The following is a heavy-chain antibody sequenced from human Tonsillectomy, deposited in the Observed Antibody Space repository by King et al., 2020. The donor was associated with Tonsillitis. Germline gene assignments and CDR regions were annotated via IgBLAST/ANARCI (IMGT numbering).Heavy chain of an antibody. V-gene: IGHV5-51*03. Sequence: VQLVQSGAEVKKPGESLKISCKGSGYSFTNYWIGWVRQMPGKGLEWMGIIYPGDSDTTYSPSFQGQVTISVDKSISTAYLQWSSLKASDTAMYYCARRFPETWELRYFDYWGQGTQVSVSS. D-gene: IGHD1-26*01. CDR2: IYPGDSDT. J-gene: IGHJ4*02. CDR1: GYSFTNYW. CDR3: ARRFPETWELRYFDY.